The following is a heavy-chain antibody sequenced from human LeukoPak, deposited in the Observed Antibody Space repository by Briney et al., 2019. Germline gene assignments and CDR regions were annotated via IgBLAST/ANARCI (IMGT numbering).Heavy chain of an antibody. CDR1: GFTFSSYG. D-gene: IGHD3-3*01. V-gene: IGHV3-33*01. Sequence: GRSLRLSCAASGFTFSSYGMHWVRQAPGKGLEWVAVIWYDGSNKYYADSVKGRFTISRDNSKNTLYLQMNSLRAEDTAVYYCARGHRAWSYWGQGTLATVSS. J-gene: IGHJ4*02. CDR3: ARGHRAWSY. CDR2: IWYDGSNK.